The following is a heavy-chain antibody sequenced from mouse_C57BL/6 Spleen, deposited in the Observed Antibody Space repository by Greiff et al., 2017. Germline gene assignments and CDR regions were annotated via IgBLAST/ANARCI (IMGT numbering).Heavy chain of an antibody. CDR1: GYTFTDYY. Sequence: EVQLQQSGPELVKPGASVKISCKASGYTFTDYYMNWVKQSHGKSLEWIGDINPNNGGTSYNQKFKGKATLTVDKSSSTAYMELRSLTSEDSAVYYCARGGLRRSGFAYWGQGTLVTVSA. J-gene: IGHJ3*01. CDR3: ARGGLRRSGFAY. CDR2: INPNNGGT. V-gene: IGHV1-26*01. D-gene: IGHD2-4*01.